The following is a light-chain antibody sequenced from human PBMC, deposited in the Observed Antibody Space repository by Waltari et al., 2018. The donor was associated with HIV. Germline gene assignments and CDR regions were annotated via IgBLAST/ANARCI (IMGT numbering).Light chain of an antibody. V-gene: IGKV1-NL1*01. J-gene: IGKJ1*01. CDR3: QQYYSTPRT. CDR2: GAS. Sequence: DIQMTQSPSSLSAPVGDRVTITCRSSLRISNSLAWYQRKPGEAPRLLLYGASRLESGVPSRFIGSGSGTDYTLTISSLQPEDFATYYCQQYYSTPRTFGQGTKVEMK. CDR1: LRISNS.